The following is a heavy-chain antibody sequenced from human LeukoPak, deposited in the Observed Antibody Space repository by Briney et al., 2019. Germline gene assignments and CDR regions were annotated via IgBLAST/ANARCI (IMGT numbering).Heavy chain of an antibody. CDR2: INPSGGST. V-gene: IGHV1-46*01. D-gene: IGHD6-13*01. CDR1: GYTFTSYY. Sequence: ASVKVSCKASGYTFTSYYMHWVRQAPGQGLEWMGMINPSGGSTSYAQKFQGRVTMTRDMSTSTVYMELSSLRSEDTAVYYCARGTSSSWYHGWFDPWGQGTLVTVSS. CDR3: ARGTSSSWYHGWFDP. J-gene: IGHJ5*02.